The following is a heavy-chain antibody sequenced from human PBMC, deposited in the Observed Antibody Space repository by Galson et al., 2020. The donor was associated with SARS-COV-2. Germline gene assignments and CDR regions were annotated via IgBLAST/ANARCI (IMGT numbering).Heavy chain of an antibody. D-gene: IGHD3-16*01. CDR3: ARDLLGTSYYGMDV. Sequence: PGGSLRLSCAASGFTSSSYGMHWVRQAPGKGLEWVAVIWYDGSNKYYADSVKGRFTISRDNSKNTLYLQMNSLRAEDTAVYYCARDLLGTSYYGMDVWGQGTTVTVSS. V-gene: IGHV3-33*01. J-gene: IGHJ6*02. CDR1: GFTSSSYG. CDR2: IWYDGSNK.